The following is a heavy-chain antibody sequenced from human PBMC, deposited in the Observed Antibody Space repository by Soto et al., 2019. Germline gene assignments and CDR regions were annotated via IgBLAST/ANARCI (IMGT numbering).Heavy chain of an antibody. CDR2: IWYDGSNK. CDR3: ARTQYTGSYFDACDV. CDR1: GFSFSSYG. D-gene: IGHD1-26*01. V-gene: IGHV3-33*03. Sequence: GGSLRLSCAASGFSFSSYGMHWVRQAPGKGLDWVAVIWYDGSNKYYAESVKGRFTISRDNSKNTLYVQMNSLTVEDKAVYYCARTQYTGSYFDACDVWGQGTMVTVSS. J-gene: IGHJ3*01.